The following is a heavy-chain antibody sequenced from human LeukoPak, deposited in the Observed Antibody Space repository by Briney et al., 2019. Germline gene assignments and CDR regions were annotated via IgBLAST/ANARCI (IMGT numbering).Heavy chain of an antibody. CDR2: ISSSSSYI. D-gene: IGHD5-24*01. Sequence: PGGSLRLSCAASGFTFSSYSMNWVRQAPGKGLEWVSSISSSSSYIYYADSVKGRFTISRDNAKNSLYLQMNSLRAEDTAVYYCARSRRDGYKTFDYWGQGTLVTVSS. V-gene: IGHV3-21*01. CDR1: GFTFSSYS. J-gene: IGHJ4*02. CDR3: ARSRRDGYKTFDY.